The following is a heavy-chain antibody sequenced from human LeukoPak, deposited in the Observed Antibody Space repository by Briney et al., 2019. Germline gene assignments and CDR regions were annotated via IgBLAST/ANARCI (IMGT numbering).Heavy chain of an antibody. CDR2: ITHSGRTI. V-gene: IGHV3-11*01. J-gene: IGHJ4*02. D-gene: IGHD5-24*01. CDR3: ARVVGRWEFDY. CDR1: RFTFSDYY. Sequence: GSLRLSCAASRFTFSDYYMSWIRQAPGEGLEWVSSITHSGRTIYYAASVKGRFTISRDNAKNSLYLQMNSLRDEDTAVYYCARVVGRWEFDYWGQGTLVTVSS.